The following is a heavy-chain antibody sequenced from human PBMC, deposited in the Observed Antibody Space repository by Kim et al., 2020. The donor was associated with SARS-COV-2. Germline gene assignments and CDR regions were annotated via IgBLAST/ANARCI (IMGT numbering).Heavy chain of an antibody. J-gene: IGHJ4*02. CDR3: ARDNYGDYELLVDY. D-gene: IGHD4-17*01. Sequence: GGSLRLSCAASGFTFSSYGMHWVRQAPGKGLEWVAVISYDGSNKYYADSVKGRFTMSRDNSKNTLYLQMNSLRAEDTAVYYCARDNYGDYELLVDYWGQGTLVTVSS. CDR2: ISYDGSNK. V-gene: IGHV3-33*05. CDR1: GFTFSSYG.